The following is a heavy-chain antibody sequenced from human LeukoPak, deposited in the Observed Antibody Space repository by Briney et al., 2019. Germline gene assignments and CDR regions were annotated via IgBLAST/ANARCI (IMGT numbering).Heavy chain of an antibody. D-gene: IGHD3-10*01. Sequence: GGSLRLSCAASGFTFSSYWMHWVRQAPGKGLVWVSRINSDGSSTSYADSVKGRFTISRDNSKNTLYLQMNSLRAEDTAVYYCAKGYLWFGELSYFDYWGQGTLVTVSS. V-gene: IGHV3-74*01. J-gene: IGHJ4*02. CDR3: AKGYLWFGELSYFDY. CDR1: GFTFSSYW. CDR2: INSDGSST.